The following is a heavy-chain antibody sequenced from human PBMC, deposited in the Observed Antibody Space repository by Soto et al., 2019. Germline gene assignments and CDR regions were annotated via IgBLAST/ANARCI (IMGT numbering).Heavy chain of an antibody. CDR3: ARSVLFGEARS. CDR1: GGSISGGSYY. Sequence: QVQLQESGPGLVKPSETLSLTCSVSGGSISGGSYYWSWIRQPPGKGLEWIGDIYHSGSTNYNPSLKSRVAIARDTSKYLFSRLPRSVPAADTGVYFWARSVLFGEARSWGQGILGTVSS. V-gene: IGHV4-61*01. CDR2: IYHSGST. J-gene: IGHJ5*01. D-gene: IGHD3-10*02.